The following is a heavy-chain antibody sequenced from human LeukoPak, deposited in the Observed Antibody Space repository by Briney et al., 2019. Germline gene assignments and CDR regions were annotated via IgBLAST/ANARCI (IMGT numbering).Heavy chain of an antibody. V-gene: IGHV4-59*11. J-gene: IGHJ6*03. CDR2: MYHTGST. D-gene: IGHD3-10*01. Sequence: PSETLSLTCTVSGGSINSHYWNWVRQSPGKGLEWIGYMYHTGSTDYNPSLESRVTISIDCSKTQFSLRLASVTAADTAVYYCARATGFYASGPYCYLDVWGKGTTVTVSS. CDR1: GGSINSHY. CDR3: ARATGFYASGPYCYLDV.